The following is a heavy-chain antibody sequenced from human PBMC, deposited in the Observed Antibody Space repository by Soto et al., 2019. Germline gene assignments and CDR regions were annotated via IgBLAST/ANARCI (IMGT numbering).Heavy chain of an antibody. J-gene: IGHJ4*02. Sequence: QVHLVESGGDVVQPGRSLRLSCAASGFTFTSHAMHWVRQTPGEGLEWVAIISDYGTRKFYADSVQGRFSISRDNARNTLYLQLNILTIEDTGIFYCARDIGVGGTSGIPDYWGQGTLVTVSS. CDR2: ISDYGTRK. V-gene: IGHV3-30-3*01. D-gene: IGHD1-1*01. CDR1: GFTFTSHA. CDR3: ARDIGVGGTSGIPDY.